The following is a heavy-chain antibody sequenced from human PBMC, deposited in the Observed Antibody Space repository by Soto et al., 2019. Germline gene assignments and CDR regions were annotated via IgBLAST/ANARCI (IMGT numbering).Heavy chain of an antibody. D-gene: IGHD4-4*01. CDR2: IFPGDSDT. Sequence: PGESLKISCQGSGYNFGAYWIGWVRQMPGKGLEWMGIIFPGDSDTRYRPPFQGQVTISVDTSINTAYLQWSSLKASDTAIYYCARQINYLCDFCGQGTLVTVS. CDR1: GYNFGAYW. CDR3: ARQINYLCDF. V-gene: IGHV5-51*01. J-gene: IGHJ4*02.